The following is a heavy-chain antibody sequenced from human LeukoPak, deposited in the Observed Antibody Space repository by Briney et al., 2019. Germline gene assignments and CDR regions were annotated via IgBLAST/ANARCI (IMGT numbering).Heavy chain of an antibody. J-gene: IGHJ6*02. CDR2: ISYDGSNK. CDR3: AKDSRTPQYYYYGMDV. Sequence: GGSLRLSCAASGFTFSSYGMHWVRQAPGKGLEWVAVISYDGSNKYYADSVKGRFTISRDNSKNTLYLQMNSLRAEDTAVYYCAKDSRTPQYYYYGMDVWGQGTTVTVSS. CDR1: GFTFSSYG. V-gene: IGHV3-30*18. D-gene: IGHD2-2*01.